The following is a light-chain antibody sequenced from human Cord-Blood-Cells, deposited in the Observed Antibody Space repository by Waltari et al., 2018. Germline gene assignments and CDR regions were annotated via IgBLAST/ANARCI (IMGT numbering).Light chain of an antibody. J-gene: IGKJ4*01. CDR3: QQSYSTPT. CDR1: QSISSY. Sequence: DIQMTQSPSSLSASVGDRVTITCRASQSISSYLNWYQQKPGKAPKLLIYAASSLQSGVPSRFSGSGSGTDFTLTISSLQPEDFATYYCQQSYSTPTIGGGTNVEIK. V-gene: IGKV1-39*01. CDR2: AAS.